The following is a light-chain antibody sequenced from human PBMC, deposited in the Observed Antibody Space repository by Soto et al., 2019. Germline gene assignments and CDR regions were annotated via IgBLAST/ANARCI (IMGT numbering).Light chain of an antibody. CDR1: ESVTSTY. V-gene: IGKV3-20*01. J-gene: IGKJ2*01. CDR2: AAS. Sequence: EIVLTQSPGTLSLSPGERATLSCRTSESVTSTYLAWYQQKPGQPPRLLIYAASSRATGIPDRFSGSGSGTDFTLTISSLQPEDSATYYCQQSYSLPYTFGQGTKVEIK. CDR3: QQSYSLPYT.